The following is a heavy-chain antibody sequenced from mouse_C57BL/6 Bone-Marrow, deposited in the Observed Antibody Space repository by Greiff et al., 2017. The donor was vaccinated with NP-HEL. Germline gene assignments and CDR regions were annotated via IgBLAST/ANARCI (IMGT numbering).Heavy chain of an antibody. Sequence: VQLQQSGPELVKPGASVKISCKASGYSFTGYYMNWVKQSPEKSLEWIGEINPRTGGTTSNQKFKAKATLTVDKYSSTAYLQLKSLSSEESAVYYCARERDYFYAMDYWGQGTSVPVSS. CDR3: ARERDYFYAMDY. V-gene: IGHV1-42*01. CDR1: GYSFTGYY. J-gene: IGHJ4*01. CDR2: INPRTGGT. D-gene: IGHD1-1*01.